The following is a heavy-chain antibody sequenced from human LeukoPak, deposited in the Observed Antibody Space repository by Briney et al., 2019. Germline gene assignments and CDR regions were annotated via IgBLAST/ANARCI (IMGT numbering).Heavy chain of an antibody. J-gene: IGHJ4*02. CDR3: ARIGHEDYYFDY. CDR1: GGSISSGDYY. Sequence: NPSETLSLTCTVSGGSISSGDYYWTWIRQPPGKGLEWIGYIYYSGSTNYNPSLKSRVTISVDTSKNQFSLKLSSVTAADTAVYYCARIGHEDYYFDYWGQGTLVTVSS. CDR2: IYYSGST. V-gene: IGHV4-61*08.